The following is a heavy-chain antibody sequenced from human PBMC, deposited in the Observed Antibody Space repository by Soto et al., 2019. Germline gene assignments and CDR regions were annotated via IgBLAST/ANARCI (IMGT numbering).Heavy chain of an antibody. J-gene: IGHJ6*02. V-gene: IGHV1-2*04. D-gene: IGHD6-6*01. Sequence: ASVKVSCKASGYTFTGYYMHWVRQAPGQGLEWMGWINPNSGGTNYAQKFQGWVTMTRDTSISTSYMELSRLRSDDTAVYYCARDKIAARRVYYYYGMDVWGQGTTVTVSS. CDR2: INPNSGGT. CDR1: GYTFTGYY. CDR3: ARDKIAARRVYYYYGMDV.